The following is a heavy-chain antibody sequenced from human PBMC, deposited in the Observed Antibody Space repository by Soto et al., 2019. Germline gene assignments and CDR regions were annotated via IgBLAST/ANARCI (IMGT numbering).Heavy chain of an antibody. J-gene: IGHJ4*02. CDR2: ISGSDGKT. D-gene: IGHD3-3*01. CDR1: GFSFASFA. CDR3: AKWSYLDY. Sequence: GGSLRLSCTTSGFSFASFAMTWVRQAPGKGLEWVATISGSDGKTYYADSVRGRFSISRDTSRNTLYLQMNSLRADDTAIYYCAKWSYLDYWGQGTRVTVSS. V-gene: IGHV3-23*01.